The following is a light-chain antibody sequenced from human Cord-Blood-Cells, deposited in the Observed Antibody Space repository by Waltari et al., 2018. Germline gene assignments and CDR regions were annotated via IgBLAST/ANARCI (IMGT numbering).Light chain of an antibody. V-gene: IGKV1-39*01. CDR2: AAA. J-gene: IGKJ4*01. CDR3: QQSYSTHLT. CDR1: QRIISY. Sequence: DIQMTQSPSSLSASVGDRVTITCRASQRIISYLNWYQQKPGKAPKLLIYAAASLQSGVPSMISGSRSGTDFTLTISSLQPEDVAAYYCQQSYSTHLTFGGGTKVEIK.